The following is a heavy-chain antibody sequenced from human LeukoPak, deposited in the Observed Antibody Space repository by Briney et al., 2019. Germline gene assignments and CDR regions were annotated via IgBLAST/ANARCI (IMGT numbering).Heavy chain of an antibody. Sequence: ASVNVSCKVSGYTLTELSMHWVRQAPGKGLEWMGGFYPEDGETIYAQKFQGRVTMTEDTSTDTAYMELSSLRSEDTAVYYCATAPRFLEWLVYFDYWGQGTLVTVSS. D-gene: IGHD3-3*01. CDR2: FYPEDGET. CDR1: GYTLTELS. J-gene: IGHJ4*02. V-gene: IGHV1-24*01. CDR3: ATAPRFLEWLVYFDY.